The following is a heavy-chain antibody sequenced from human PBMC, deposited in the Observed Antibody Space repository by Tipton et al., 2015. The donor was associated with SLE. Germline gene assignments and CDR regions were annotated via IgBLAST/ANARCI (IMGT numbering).Heavy chain of an antibody. CDR3: ARGYMVQGIYIYLDY. V-gene: IGHV3-33*01. J-gene: IGHJ4*02. CDR1: GFTFSSYG. D-gene: IGHD3-10*01. CDR2: IWHDGSDQ. Sequence: QLVQSGGGVVQPGRSLRLSCAASGFTFSSYGMHWVRQAPGKGLEWVAVIWHDGSDQRYADSVRGRFTISRDNAKSTLYLQMSSLRAEDTAVYYCARGYMVQGIYIYLDYWGQGTLVIVSS.